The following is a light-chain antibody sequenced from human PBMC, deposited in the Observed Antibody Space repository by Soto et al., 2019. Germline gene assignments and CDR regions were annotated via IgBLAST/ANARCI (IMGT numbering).Light chain of an antibody. CDR2: TGS. Sequence: DIQITPSPSSVSASVGDRVTITCRASQAIDSWLAWYQQKTGEAPKLLIFTGSLLHSGVPPRSSGSGSGTEFTLTISRMQTDDLATYYCKKYNSYQWTFGKGPK. CDR3: KKYNSYQWT. CDR1: QAIDSW. J-gene: IGKJ1*01. V-gene: IGKV1D-16*01.